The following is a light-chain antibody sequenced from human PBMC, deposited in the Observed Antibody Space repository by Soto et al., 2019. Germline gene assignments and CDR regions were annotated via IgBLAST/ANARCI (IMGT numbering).Light chain of an antibody. CDR3: QQYNIWPLT. V-gene: IGKV3-15*01. Sequence: EIVMTQSPATLSVSPGERATLSCRASQSVSSNLAWYQQKPGQAPRLLIYGASTRATGIPARFSGSGSGTEFTLTISSLQSEDFAVYYCQQYNIWPLTFGQGNKVEIK. J-gene: IGKJ1*01. CDR1: QSVSSN. CDR2: GAS.